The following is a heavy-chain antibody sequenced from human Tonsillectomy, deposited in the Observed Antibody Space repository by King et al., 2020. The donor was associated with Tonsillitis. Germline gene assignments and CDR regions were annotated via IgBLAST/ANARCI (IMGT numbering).Heavy chain of an antibody. D-gene: IGHD3-22*01. V-gene: IGHV3-30*04. CDR3: ARDGAWGYGYSQDY. Sequence: VQLVESGGGVVQPGRSLRLSCAASGFTFSSYAMHWVRQAPGKGLEWVAVISYDGSNKYYADSVKGRFTISRDNSKNTLYLQMNSLRAEDTAVYYCARDGAWGYGYSQDYWGQGTLVTVSS. CDR1: GFTFSSYA. CDR2: ISYDGSNK. J-gene: IGHJ4*02.